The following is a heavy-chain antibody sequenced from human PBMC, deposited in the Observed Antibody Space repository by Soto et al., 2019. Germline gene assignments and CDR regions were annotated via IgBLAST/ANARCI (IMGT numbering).Heavy chain of an antibody. CDR1: GFSFSNVW. V-gene: IGHV3-15*01. D-gene: IGHD2-15*01. CDR3: TTYATQTLCDGGHCYSVQKKIHDS. J-gene: IGHJ4*02. Sequence: EVQLVESGGGLVKPGGSLTLSCAASGFSFSNVWMSWVRQAPGKGLEWVGHIKSKSVGGTTDYTAPVKGRFTISRDDSKDTLFLHMNSLRTEDTGVYFWTTYATQTLCDGGHCYSVQKKIHDSWGQGILVTVSS. CDR2: IKSKSVGGTT.